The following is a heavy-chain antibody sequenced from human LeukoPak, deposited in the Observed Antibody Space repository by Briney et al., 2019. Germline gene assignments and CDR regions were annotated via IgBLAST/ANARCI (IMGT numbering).Heavy chain of an antibody. J-gene: IGHJ4*02. CDR2: IYHSGST. D-gene: IGHD1-1*01. Sequence: SETLSLTCTVSGYSISSGFYWGWIRQPPGQGLEWIGSIYHSGSTYYNPSLKSRVTISVDTSKNQFSLRLRSVTAADTAVYYCARGWNHFDYCGQGTLVTVSS. V-gene: IGHV4-38-2*02. CDR1: GYSISSGFY. CDR3: ARGWNHFDY.